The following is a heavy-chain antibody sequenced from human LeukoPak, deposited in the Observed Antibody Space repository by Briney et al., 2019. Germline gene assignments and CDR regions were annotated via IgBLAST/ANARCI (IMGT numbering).Heavy chain of an antibody. Sequence: SETLSLTCAVYGGSFSGYYWSWIRQPPGKGLEWIGEINHSGSTNYNPSLKSRVTISVDTSKNQFSLKLSSVTAADTAVYYRARVGYYGSGRGWLDPWGQGTLVTVSS. V-gene: IGHV4-34*01. CDR2: INHSGST. J-gene: IGHJ5*02. CDR1: GGSFSGYY. D-gene: IGHD3-10*01. CDR3: ARVGYYGSGRGWLDP.